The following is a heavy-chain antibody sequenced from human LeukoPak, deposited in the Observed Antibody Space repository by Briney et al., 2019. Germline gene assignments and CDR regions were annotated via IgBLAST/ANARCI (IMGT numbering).Heavy chain of an antibody. CDR2: IYYSGST. J-gene: IGHJ4*02. CDR1: GGSISSYY. V-gene: IGHV4-59*01. CDR3: ARVGSGWYGGTFDY. D-gene: IGHD6-19*01. Sequence: SETLSLTCTVSGGSISSYYWSWIRQPPGKGLEWIGYIYYSGSTNYNPSLKSRVTISVDTSKNQFSLKLSSVTAADTAVYYCARVGSGWYGGTFDYWGQGTLVTVSS.